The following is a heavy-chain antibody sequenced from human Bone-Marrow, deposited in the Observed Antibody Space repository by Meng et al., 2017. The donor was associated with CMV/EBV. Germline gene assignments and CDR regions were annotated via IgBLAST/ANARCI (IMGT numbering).Heavy chain of an antibody. Sequence: SETLSLTCSVSGGAISNYYWSWIRQPPGKGLEWIGYVYYSGTTNYNPSLKGRVSISVDTSKNQFSLKLSSVTAADTAVYYCARARGSHYFDYWGQGTLVTVSS. CDR3: ARARGSHYFDY. CDR1: GGAISNYY. CDR2: VYYSGTT. D-gene: IGHD3-10*01. J-gene: IGHJ4*02. V-gene: IGHV4-59*01.